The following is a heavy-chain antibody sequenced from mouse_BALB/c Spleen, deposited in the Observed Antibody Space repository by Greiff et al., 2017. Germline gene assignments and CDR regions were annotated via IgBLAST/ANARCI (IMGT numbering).Heavy chain of an antibody. D-gene: IGHD2-4*01. Sequence: VQLQQSGAELVRPGASVKLSCKASGSTFKNSSMHWVKQRPEQGLEWIGRINPGIGNTKYDPKFKDKATITAATSSNTAYLQLSSLTSEDTAVYYCARSTMITFAYWGQGTLVTVSA. J-gene: IGHJ3*01. V-gene: IGHV14-3*02. CDR2: INPGIGNT. CDR1: GSTFKNSS. CDR3: ARSTMITFAY.